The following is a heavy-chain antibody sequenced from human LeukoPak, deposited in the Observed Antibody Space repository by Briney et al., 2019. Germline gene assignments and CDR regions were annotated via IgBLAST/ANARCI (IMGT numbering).Heavy chain of an antibody. CDR2: INPNSGGT. J-gene: IGHJ3*02. CDR3: ARDGSFGVANGDAFDI. V-gene: IGHV1-2*02. D-gene: IGHD3-3*01. Sequence: ASVKVSCKASGYTFTGYYMHWVRQAPGQGLEWMGWINPNSGGTNYAQKFQGRVTMTRDTSISTADMELSRLRSDDTAVYYCARDGSFGVANGDAFDIWGQGTMVTVSS. CDR1: GYTFTGYY.